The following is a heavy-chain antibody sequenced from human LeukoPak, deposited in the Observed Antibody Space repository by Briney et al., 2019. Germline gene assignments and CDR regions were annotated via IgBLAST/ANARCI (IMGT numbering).Heavy chain of an antibody. V-gene: IGHV3-23*01. CDR2: ISGSGGST. CDR1: GFTFSSYA. J-gene: IGHJ4*02. D-gene: IGHD6-6*01. CDR3: ARDDRAARLDY. Sequence: PGGSLRLSCAASGFTFSSYAMSWVRQAPGKGLEWVSAISGSGGSTYYADSVKGRFTISRDNAKKSVYLQMNSLRAEDTAVYFCARDDRAARLDYWGQGTPVTVSS.